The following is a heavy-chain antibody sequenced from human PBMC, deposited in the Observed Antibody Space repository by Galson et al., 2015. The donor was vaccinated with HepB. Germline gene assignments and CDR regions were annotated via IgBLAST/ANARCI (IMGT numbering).Heavy chain of an antibody. CDR3: ARGLLAYCGGDCQNSYYYDMDV. D-gene: IGHD2-21*01. J-gene: IGHJ6*03. V-gene: IGHV6-1*01. Sequence: CAISGDSVSSNSAAWNWIRQSPSRGLEWLGRTYYRSKWYNDYAVSVKSRITINPDTSKNQFSLQLNSVTPEDTAVYYCARGLLAYCGGDCQNSYYYDMDVWGKGTTVTVSS. CDR2: TYYRSKWYN. CDR1: GDSVSSNSAA.